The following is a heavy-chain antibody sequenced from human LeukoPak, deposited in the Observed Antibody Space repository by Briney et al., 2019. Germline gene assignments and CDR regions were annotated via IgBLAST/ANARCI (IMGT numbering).Heavy chain of an antibody. J-gene: IGHJ4*02. CDR2: IYPRDGST. V-gene: IGHV1-46*01. CDR1: GYTFTSNY. Sequence: ASVKVSCKASGYTFTSNYVHWVRQAPGQGLEWMGMIYPRDGSTSYAQKFQGRVTVTRDTSTSTVHMELSGLRSEDTAVYYCARDQEGFDYWGQGTLVTVSS. CDR3: ARDQEGFDY.